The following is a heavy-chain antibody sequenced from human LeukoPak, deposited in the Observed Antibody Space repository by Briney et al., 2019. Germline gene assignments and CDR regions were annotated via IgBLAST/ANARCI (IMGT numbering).Heavy chain of an antibody. CDR1: GFTFSSYW. D-gene: IGHD5-18*01. V-gene: IGHV3-7*03. CDR3: ARDGYPFYGYRLLGYYYYGMDV. CDR2: TKKDGSEK. Sequence: GGSLRLSCAASGFTFSSYWMSWVRQAPGKGLEWVANTKKDGSEKYYVDSAKGRLTISRDNAKNSLYLQMNSLRAEDTAVYYCARDGYPFYGYRLLGYYYYGMDVWGQGTTVTVSS. J-gene: IGHJ6*02.